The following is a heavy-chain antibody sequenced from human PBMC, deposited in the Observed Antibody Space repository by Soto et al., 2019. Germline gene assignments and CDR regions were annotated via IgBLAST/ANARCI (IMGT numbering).Heavy chain of an antibody. CDR1: GGSISSYY. D-gene: IGHD6-6*01. Sequence: SETLSLTCTVSGGSISSYYWSWIRQPPGKGLEWIGYIYYSGSTNYNPSLKSRVTISVDTSKNQFSLKLSSVTAADTAVYYCARLQGQLAGRYNWFDPWGQGTLVTVSS. CDR2: IYYSGST. CDR3: ARLQGQLAGRYNWFDP. V-gene: IGHV4-59*08. J-gene: IGHJ5*02.